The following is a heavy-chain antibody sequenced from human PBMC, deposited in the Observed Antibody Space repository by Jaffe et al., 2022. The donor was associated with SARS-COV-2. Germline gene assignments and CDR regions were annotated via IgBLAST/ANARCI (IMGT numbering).Heavy chain of an antibody. CDR3: ARELRGFDY. CDR2: IYNSGSS. Sequence: EVQLVETGGGLIQPGGSLRLSCAASGFTVSSYYMSWVRQAPGKGLEWVSVIYNSGSSWYADSVKGRFTISRDNSKNTLYLQMNSLRAEDTAVYYCARELRGFDYWGQGTLVTVSS. J-gene: IGHJ4*02. V-gene: IGHV3-53*02. CDR1: GFTVSSYY.